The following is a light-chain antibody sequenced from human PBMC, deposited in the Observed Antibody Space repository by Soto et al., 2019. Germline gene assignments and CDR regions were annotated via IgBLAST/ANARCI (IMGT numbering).Light chain of an antibody. CDR3: QQYNNYPRT. J-gene: IGKJ1*01. CDR2: DAS. V-gene: IGKV1-5*01. CDR1: ESIRTW. Sequence: IHMTHSPYTLSGSLAHRVTITGGASESIRTWLAWYQHKPGKAPKFLIYDASSLESGVPSRFSGSGSGTEFTLTISNLQPDDFATYFCQQYNNYPRTFGQGTKV.